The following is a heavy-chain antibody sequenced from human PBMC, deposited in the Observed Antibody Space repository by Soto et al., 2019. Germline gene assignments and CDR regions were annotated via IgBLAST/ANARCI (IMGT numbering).Heavy chain of an antibody. CDR1: GFTFSSYW. Sequence: EVQLVESGGGLVQPGGSLRLSCAASGFTFSSYWMSWVRQAPGKGLEWVANIKQDGSEKYYVDSVKGRFTISRDNPKNSLYLQMTSLRAEDTALYYCAREARDYDFWSGYIMKQIRHGIDYWGQGTLVTVSS. J-gene: IGHJ4*02. CDR2: IKQDGSEK. D-gene: IGHD3-3*01. V-gene: IGHV3-7*01. CDR3: AREARDYDFWSGYIMKQIRHGIDY.